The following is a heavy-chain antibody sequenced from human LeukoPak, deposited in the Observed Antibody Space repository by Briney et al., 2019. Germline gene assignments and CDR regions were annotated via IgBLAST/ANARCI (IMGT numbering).Heavy chain of an antibody. J-gene: IGHJ4*02. CDR3: ARGLSSDY. V-gene: IGHV4-4*02. CDR2: ISHSGNP. Sequence: SGTLSLTCAVSGGSISGGKWWSWVRQPPGKGLEWIGEISHSGNPNYNPSLKSRLTISVDKAKNQFSLNLNSVTAADTAVYYCARGLSSDYWGQGTLVTVSS. CDR1: GGSISGGKW. D-gene: IGHD6-6*01.